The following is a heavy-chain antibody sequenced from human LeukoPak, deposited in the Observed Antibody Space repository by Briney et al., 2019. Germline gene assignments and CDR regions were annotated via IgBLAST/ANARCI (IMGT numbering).Heavy chain of an antibody. CDR2: ISGSGGST. J-gene: IGHJ4*02. CDR3: SKGNSYGYFDY. V-gene: IGHV3-23*01. CDR1: GFTFSSYA. D-gene: IGHD3-16*01. Sequence: GGSLRLSCAASGFTFSSYAMNWVRQAPGKGLEWVSAISGSGGSTYYADSVKGRFTLSRDNSKNTLYLQMNSLRAEDTAVYYCSKGNSYGYFDYWGQGALVTVSS.